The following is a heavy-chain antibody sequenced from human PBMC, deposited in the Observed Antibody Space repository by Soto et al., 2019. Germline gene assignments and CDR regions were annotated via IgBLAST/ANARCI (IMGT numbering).Heavy chain of an antibody. D-gene: IGHD6-25*01. J-gene: IGHJ6*02. CDR2: IRSKANSYAT. Sequence: GGSLKISCAASGVTFSGSALPWVRQASGKGLEWVGRIRSKANSYATAYAASVKGRFTISRDDSKNTAYLQMNSLKTEDTAVYYGTSPIAAGYYGMDVWGQGTKVTVSS. CDR3: TSPIAAGYYGMDV. CDR1: GVTFSGSA. V-gene: IGHV3-73*01.